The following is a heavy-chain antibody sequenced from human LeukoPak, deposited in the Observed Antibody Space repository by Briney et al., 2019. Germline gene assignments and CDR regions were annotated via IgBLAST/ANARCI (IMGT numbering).Heavy chain of an antibody. Sequence: LETLSLTCTVSGGSISSYYWSWIRQPPGKGLEWIGYIYYSGSTNYNPSLKSRVTISVDTSKNQFSLKLSSVTAADTAVYYCARNSKYYYDSSGYYWFDPWGQGTLVTVSS. J-gene: IGHJ5*02. V-gene: IGHV4-59*01. CDR1: GGSISSYY. CDR2: IYYSGST. D-gene: IGHD3-22*01. CDR3: ARNSKYYYDSSGYYWFDP.